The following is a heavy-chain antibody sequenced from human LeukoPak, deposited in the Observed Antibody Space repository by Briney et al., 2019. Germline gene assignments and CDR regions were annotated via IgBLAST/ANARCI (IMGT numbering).Heavy chain of an antibody. CDR3: ARRGRRYCSGGRCYRTSAFDM. D-gene: IGHD2-15*01. V-gene: IGHV4-34*01. CDR1: DESFGDFY. J-gene: IGHJ3*02. Sequence: SETLSLTCTVYDESFGDFYWNWIRQPPGKGLEWIGEINHSGSTNYNPSLKSRVTISLDTSKNQFSLNLSSVTAADTAVYYCARRGRRYCSGGRCYRTSAFDMWGQGTMVTVSS. CDR2: INHSGST.